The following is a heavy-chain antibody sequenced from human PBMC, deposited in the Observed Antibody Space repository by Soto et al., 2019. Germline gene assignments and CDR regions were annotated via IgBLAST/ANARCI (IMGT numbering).Heavy chain of an antibody. CDR1: GGSISSSSYY. V-gene: IGHV4-39*01. CDR2: IYYSGST. CDR3: ASRTYYYGSGELLGNFDY. Sequence: QLQLQESGPGLVKPSETLSLTCTVSGGSISSSSYYWGWIRQPPGKGLEWIGSIYYSGSTYYNPPLKSRVTISVDTSKNQFSLKLSSVTAADTAVYYCASRTYYYGSGELLGNFDYWGQGTLVTVSS. D-gene: IGHD3-10*01. J-gene: IGHJ4*02.